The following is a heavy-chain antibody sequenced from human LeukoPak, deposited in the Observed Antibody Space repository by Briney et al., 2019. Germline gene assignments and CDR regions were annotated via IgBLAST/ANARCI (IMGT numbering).Heavy chain of an antibody. CDR3: ARGANHPLDP. D-gene: IGHD1-14*01. CDR2: VHHSGVT. CDR1: GDSIVRGDYY. Sequence: SETLSLTCTVSGDSIVRGDYYWSWLRQHPGKGLEWIGYVHHSGVTRYSSSLKSRVDLSWDATKGQFSLKMISLTAADTAVYFCARGANHPLDPWGQGTLVTVSS. J-gene: IGHJ5*01. V-gene: IGHV4-31*03.